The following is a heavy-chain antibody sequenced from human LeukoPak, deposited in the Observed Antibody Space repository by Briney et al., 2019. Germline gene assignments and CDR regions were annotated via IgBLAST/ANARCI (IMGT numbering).Heavy chain of an antibody. CDR1: GYTFTSYG. J-gene: IGHJ4*02. Sequence: ASVKVSCKASGYTFTSYGISWVRQAPGQGLEWMGWISTYNGNTNYAQKLQGRVTMTTDTSTSTAYMELSSLRSEDTAVYYCACTSRAPALYGDYVVWGQGTLVTVSS. D-gene: IGHD4-17*01. V-gene: IGHV1-18*01. CDR2: ISTYNGNT. CDR3: ACTSRAPALYGDYVV.